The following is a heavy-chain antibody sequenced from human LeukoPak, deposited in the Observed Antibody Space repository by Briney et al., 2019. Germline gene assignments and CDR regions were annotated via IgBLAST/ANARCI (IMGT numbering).Heavy chain of an antibody. D-gene: IGHD1-26*01. V-gene: IGHV3-21*01. CDR2: ITSTSSYI. CDR1: GFTFSNYN. Sequence: GGSLRLSCAASGFTFSNYNMNWVRQAPGKGLEWVSSITSTSSYIYYADSVKGRFTISRDNAENSLYQQMNSLRAEDTAVYYCARDPYSGSYGDYYYYYMDVWGKGTTVTISS. J-gene: IGHJ6*03. CDR3: ARDPYSGSYGDYYYYYMDV.